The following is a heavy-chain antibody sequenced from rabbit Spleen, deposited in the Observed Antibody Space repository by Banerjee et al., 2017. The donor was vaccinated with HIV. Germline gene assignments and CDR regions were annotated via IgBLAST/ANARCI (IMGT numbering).Heavy chain of an antibody. D-gene: IGHD7-1*01. CDR3: ARLFSYAGYAGFGYATLDYFNL. Sequence: LEESGGGLVKPGGTLTLTCTVSGFSFSSNWICWVRQAPGKGLEWIACIDTNDGFTYSATWATGRFTISKTSSTTVTLQMTSLTAADTATYFCARLFSYAGYAGFGYATLDYFNLWGQGTLVTVS. V-gene: IGHV1S45*01. J-gene: IGHJ4*01. CDR2: IDTNDGFT. CDR1: GFSFSSNW.